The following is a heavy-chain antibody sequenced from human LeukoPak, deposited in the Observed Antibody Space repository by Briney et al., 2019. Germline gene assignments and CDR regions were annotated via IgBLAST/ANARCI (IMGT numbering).Heavy chain of an antibody. Sequence: LRLSCAASGFTFSDYGIHWVRQAPGQGLEWVALIWYDGSKKYYADSVKGRFTISRDNTKNTLYLQLNSLRADDTAVYYCARPYYYDSRIDPWGQGILVTVSS. CDR2: IWYDGSKK. J-gene: IGHJ5*02. CDR3: ARPYYYDSRIDP. D-gene: IGHD3-22*01. V-gene: IGHV3-33*01. CDR1: GFTFSDYG.